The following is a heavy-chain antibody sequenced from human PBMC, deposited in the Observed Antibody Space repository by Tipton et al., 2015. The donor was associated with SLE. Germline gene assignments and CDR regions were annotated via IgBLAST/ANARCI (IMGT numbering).Heavy chain of an antibody. CDR1: GFTFTDYA. V-gene: IGHV3-23*03. D-gene: IGHD1-7*01. CDR2: IYSGASVT. CDR3: VRDGPRHGNCDYYFEL. J-gene: IGHJ2*01. Sequence: SLRLSCVTSGFTFTDYAMSWVRQAPGKGLEWVSVIYSGASVTYYSDSVKGRFTISSDSSKNTLSLQMNSLRAEDTALYYCVRDGPRHGNCDYYFELWGRGTLVTVSS.